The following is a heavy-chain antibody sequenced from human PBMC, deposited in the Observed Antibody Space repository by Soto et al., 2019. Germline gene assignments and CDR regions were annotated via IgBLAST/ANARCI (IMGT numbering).Heavy chain of an antibody. CDR1: GYTFTSYG. J-gene: IGHJ4*02. CDR2: ISAYTGNT. CDR3: VRDHPRWFGEQQR. D-gene: IGHD3-10*01. V-gene: IGHV1-18*01. Sequence: QVQLVQSGAEVKKPGASVKVSCKASGYTFTSYGFSWVRQAPGQGLEWMGWISAYTGNTNYAQKFQDRVTMTTDTSTRTAHMELRSLRSDDTAVYYCVRDHPRWFGEQQRWGQGSLVTVSS.